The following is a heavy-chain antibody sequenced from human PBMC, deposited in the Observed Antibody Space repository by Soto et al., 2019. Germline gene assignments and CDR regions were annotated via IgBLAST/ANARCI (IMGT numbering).Heavy chain of an antibody. J-gene: IGHJ3*02. Sequence: SETLSLTCTVSGGSISSYYWSWIRQPPGKGLEWIGYIYYSGSTNYNPSLKSRVTISVDTSKNQFSLKLSSVTAADTAVYYCARSDQLRTNDAFDIWGQGTMVTVSS. CDR1: GGSISSYY. D-gene: IGHD2-2*01. V-gene: IGHV4-59*01. CDR3: ARSDQLRTNDAFDI. CDR2: IYYSGST.